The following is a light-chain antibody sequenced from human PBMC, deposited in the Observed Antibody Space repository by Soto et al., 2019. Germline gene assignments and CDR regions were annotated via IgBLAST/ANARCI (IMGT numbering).Light chain of an antibody. CDR2: DVS. CDR1: SSDVGGYNY. V-gene: IGLV2-11*01. J-gene: IGLJ1*01. Sequence: QSALTQPRSVSGSPGQSVTISCTGTSSDVGGYNYVSWYQQHPGKAPKVMIYDVSERPSGVPDRFSGSKSGNTSSLTISGLQAEDESYYYCCSYAGSPRYVFGTGTKLTVL. CDR3: CSYAGSPRYV.